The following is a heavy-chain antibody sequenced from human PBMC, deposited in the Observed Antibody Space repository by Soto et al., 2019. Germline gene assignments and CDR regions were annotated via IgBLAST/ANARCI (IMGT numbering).Heavy chain of an antibody. D-gene: IGHD6-13*01. CDR3: ARDTIIAAAGTSLSGNWFDP. V-gene: IGHV1-46*01. Sequence: QVQLVQSGAEVKKPGASVKVSCKASGYTFTSYYMHRVRQAPGQGLEWMGIINPSGGSTSYAQKFQGRVTMTRDTSTSTVYMELSSLRSEDTAVYYCARDTIIAAAGTSLSGNWFDPWGQGTLVTVSS. CDR2: INPSGGST. J-gene: IGHJ5*02. CDR1: GYTFTSYY.